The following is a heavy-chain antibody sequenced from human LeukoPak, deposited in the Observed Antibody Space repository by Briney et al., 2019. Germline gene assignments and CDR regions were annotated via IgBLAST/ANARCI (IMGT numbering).Heavy chain of an antibody. Sequence: GGSLRLSCAASGFTFSNSGMSWVRQAPGKGLEWVANINQDGSEKNCVDSVKGRFTISKDNAKNSLYLQMNSLRAEDTAVYYCANNRASLDYWGQGTLVTVSS. CDR3: ANNRASLDY. V-gene: IGHV3-7*02. D-gene: IGHD2/OR15-2a*01. CDR1: GFTFSNSG. J-gene: IGHJ4*02. CDR2: INQDGSEK.